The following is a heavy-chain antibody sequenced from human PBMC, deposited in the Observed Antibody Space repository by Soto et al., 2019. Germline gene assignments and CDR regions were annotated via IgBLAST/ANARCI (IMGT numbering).Heavy chain of an antibody. V-gene: IGHV3-21*03. J-gene: IGHJ6*03. CDR1: GFTFSSYS. CDR3: VRAVAVAGHYYYYYMAV. D-gene: IGHD6-19*01. CDR2: ISSSSSYI. Sequence: PGGSLRLSCAASGFTFSSYSMNWVRQAPGKGLEWVSSISSSSSYIYYADSVKGRFTISRDNAKNSLYLQMNSLRAEDTAVFYCVRAVAVAGHYYYYYMAVWGKGTTVTVSS.